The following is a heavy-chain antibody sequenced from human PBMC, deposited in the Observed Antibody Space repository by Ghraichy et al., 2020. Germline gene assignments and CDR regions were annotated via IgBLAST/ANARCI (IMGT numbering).Heavy chain of an antibody. D-gene: IGHD6-19*01. J-gene: IGHJ6*02. Sequence: GGSPRLSCAASGFTFSNFGMHWVRQAPGKGLEWVTLISYDGSKKYYGDSVKGRFTISRDNSKNALYLQMNSLRAEDTAVYYCAKDSSGWYASLNYFYYGMDVWGQGTTVTVSS. V-gene: IGHV3-30*18. CDR1: GFTFSNFG. CDR2: ISYDGSKK. CDR3: AKDSSGWYASLNYFYYGMDV.